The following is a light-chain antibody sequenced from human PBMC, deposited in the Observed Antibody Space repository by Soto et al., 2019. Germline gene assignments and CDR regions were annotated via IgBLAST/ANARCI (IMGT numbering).Light chain of an antibody. CDR3: QQYGSSSWT. CDR2: GAS. Sequence: EIVLTQSPATLSLSPGERATLSCRASQSVSSYLAWYQQKPGQAPRLLINGASSRATGIPDRVSGSGSGTDFTLTISRLEPEDFAVYYCQQYGSSSWTFGQGTKVDI. V-gene: IGKV3-20*01. J-gene: IGKJ1*01. CDR1: QSVSSY.